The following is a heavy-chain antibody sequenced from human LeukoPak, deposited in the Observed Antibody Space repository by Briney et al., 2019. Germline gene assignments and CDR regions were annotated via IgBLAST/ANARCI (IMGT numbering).Heavy chain of an antibody. D-gene: IGHD2/OR15-2a*01. CDR2: INPNTGGT. V-gene: IGHV1-2*02. CDR1: VYTFIGYY. Sequence: ASVKVSCTASVYTFIGYYIHWVRQAPGQGLEWMGWINPNTGGTNYAQKFQGRVTMTRDTSINTVYMDLSRLRSDDTAVYYCARTYCDTTACSNWFVPWGQGTLVTVSS. CDR3: ARTYCDTTACSNWFVP. J-gene: IGHJ5*02.